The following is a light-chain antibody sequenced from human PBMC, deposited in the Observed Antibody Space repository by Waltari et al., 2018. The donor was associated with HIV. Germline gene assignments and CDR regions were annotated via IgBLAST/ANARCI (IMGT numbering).Light chain of an antibody. V-gene: IGKV1-33*01. Sequence: DIQMTQSPSSLSASVGDRVTITCQASQDISNYLNWYQQKPGKAPKPLIYDASNLETGVPSRFSGSGSGTDFTFTISSLQPEDIATYYCQQYDSLPPYTFGQGTKLEIK. CDR1: QDISNY. CDR3: QQYDSLPPYT. CDR2: DAS. J-gene: IGKJ2*01.